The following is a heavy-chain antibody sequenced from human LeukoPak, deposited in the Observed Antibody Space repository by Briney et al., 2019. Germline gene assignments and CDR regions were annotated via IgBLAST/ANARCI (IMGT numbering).Heavy chain of an antibody. CDR3: ARPLSRKSGSYSGY. CDR1: GYTFTSYD. V-gene: IGHV1-8*01. J-gene: IGHJ4*02. Sequence: ASVKVSCKASGYTFTSYDINWVRQATGQGLEWMGWMNPNSGNTGNAQKFQGRVTMTRNTSISTAYMELSSLRSEDTAVYYCARPLSRKSGSYSGYWGQGTLVTVSS. D-gene: IGHD1-26*01. CDR2: MNPNSGNT.